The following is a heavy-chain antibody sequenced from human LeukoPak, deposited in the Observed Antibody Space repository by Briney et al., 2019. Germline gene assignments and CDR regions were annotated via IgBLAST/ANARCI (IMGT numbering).Heavy chain of an antibody. V-gene: IGHV3-74*01. CDR2: ISSDGKST. CDR1: GFTFSSYW. J-gene: IGHJ4*02. D-gene: IGHD2-8*01. CDR3: ARDGDCVNGVRYDQFDY. Sequence: GGSLRLSCAASGFTFSSYWMDWVRQAPGKGLVWVSRISSDGKSTSYADSVKGRFTISRDNAKNTLYLQMNSLRAEDTAVYYCARDGDCVNGVRYDQFDYWGQGTLVTVSS.